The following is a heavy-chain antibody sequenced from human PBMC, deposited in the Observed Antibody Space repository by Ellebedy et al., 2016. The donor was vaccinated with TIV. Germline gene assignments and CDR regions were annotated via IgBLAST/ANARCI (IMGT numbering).Heavy chain of an antibody. Sequence: SETLSLTXTVSGGSVSSSGIYYWNWIRQPPGKGLEWIGYIYYSGSTNYNPSLKSRVTISVDTSKNQFSLKLSSVTAADTAVYYCARAYDFWPQFDYWGQGTLVTVSS. D-gene: IGHD3-3*01. CDR2: IYYSGST. CDR3: ARAYDFWPQFDY. CDR1: GGSVSSSGIYY. J-gene: IGHJ4*02. V-gene: IGHV4-61*01.